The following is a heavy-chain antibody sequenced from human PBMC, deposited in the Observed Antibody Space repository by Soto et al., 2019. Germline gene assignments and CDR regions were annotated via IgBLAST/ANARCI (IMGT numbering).Heavy chain of an antibody. CDR3: ARNYGSGSYYYYYGMDV. CDR1: GYSFTSYW. D-gene: IGHD3-10*01. Sequence: PGESLKISCKGSGYSFTSYWISWVRQMPGKGLEWMGRIDPSDSYTNYSPSFQGHVTISADKSISTAYLQWSSLKASDTAMYYCARNYGSGSYYYYYGMDVWGQGTTVTVS. V-gene: IGHV5-10-1*01. CDR2: IDPSDSYT. J-gene: IGHJ6*02.